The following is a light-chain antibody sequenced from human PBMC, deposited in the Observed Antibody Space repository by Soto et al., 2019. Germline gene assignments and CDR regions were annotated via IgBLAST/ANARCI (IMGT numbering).Light chain of an antibody. V-gene: IGKV3-15*01. CDR3: QQYNKWPPIT. J-gene: IGKJ5*01. Sequence: EIVMTPSPPTLSVSPGERATLSCRASQSISNNLAWYQQRPGQAPRLLIYGTSTRATGIPARFSGGGSGTEFTLTISSLQSEDFAIYYCQQYNKWPPITFGQGTRLEIK. CDR1: QSISNN. CDR2: GTS.